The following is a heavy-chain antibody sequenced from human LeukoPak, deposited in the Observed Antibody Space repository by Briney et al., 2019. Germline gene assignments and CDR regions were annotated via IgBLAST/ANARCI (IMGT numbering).Heavy chain of an antibody. V-gene: IGHV1-46*01. J-gene: IGHJ4*02. D-gene: IGHD6-19*01. Sequence: ASAKVSCKASGYTFTSYYMHWVRQAPGQGLEWMGIINPSGGSTSYAQKFQGRVTMTRDTSTSTVYMELSSLRSEDTAVYYCARDSYSSGWSGNFDYWGQGTLVTVSS. CDR1: GYTFTSYY. CDR3: ARDSYSSGWSGNFDY. CDR2: INPSGGST.